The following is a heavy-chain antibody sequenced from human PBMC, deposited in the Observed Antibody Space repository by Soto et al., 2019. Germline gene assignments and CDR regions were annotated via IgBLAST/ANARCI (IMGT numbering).Heavy chain of an antibody. CDR2: INHSGSA. V-gene: IGHV4-39*07. CDR1: CGSISSPNFY. Sequence: SETLSLTCTVSCGSISSPNFYCTWIRQTPGKGLQWIGQINHSGSANYNPSLKSRVTISVHTSNSQFSLELSSVTAADTAVYYCARGLISGSHYSGGWYYFDSWGQGTQVTVSS. D-gene: IGHD1-26*01. CDR3: ARGLISGSHYSGGWYYFDS. J-gene: IGHJ4*02.